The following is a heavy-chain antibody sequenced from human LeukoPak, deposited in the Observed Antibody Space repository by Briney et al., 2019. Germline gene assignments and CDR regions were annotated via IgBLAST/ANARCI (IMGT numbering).Heavy chain of an antibody. V-gene: IGHV4-59*01. J-gene: IGHJ4*02. CDR3: ARSLSSSRFSLWKY. D-gene: IGHD6-13*01. Sequence: SETLSLTCTVSGGSTSSYYLSWMRQLPGKGLVWIGYSYHSGGTNYNPSLQGRVTMSIDTSKNQFSLKLTPVTAADTAVYYCARSLSSSRFSLWKYWGQGTLVTVSS. CDR1: GGSTSSYY. CDR2: SYHSGGT.